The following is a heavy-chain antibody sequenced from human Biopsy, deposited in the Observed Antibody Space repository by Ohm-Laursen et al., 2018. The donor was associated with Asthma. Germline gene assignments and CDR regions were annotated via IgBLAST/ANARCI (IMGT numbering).Heavy chain of an antibody. CDR1: GVDLSSYG. D-gene: IGHD2-21*01. CDR3: VRWRSGYPDHYSDF. J-gene: IGHJ4*02. Sequence: SLRLSCSASGVDLSSYGMNWVRQAPGKGLEWVAVIAYDGSKKYYADSVKGRFTIARDNSKNTLDLQMNSLRGDDTAVYYCVRWRSGYPDHYSDFWGLGTLVTVSS. CDR2: IAYDGSKK. V-gene: IGHV3-30*03.